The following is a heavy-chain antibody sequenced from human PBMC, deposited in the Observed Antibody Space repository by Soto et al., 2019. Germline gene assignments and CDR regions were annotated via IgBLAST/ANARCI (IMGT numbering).Heavy chain of an antibody. D-gene: IGHD1-7*01. CDR3: ARAGNWNYLKGSFDP. CDR2: ISAYNGNT. J-gene: IGHJ5*02. Sequence: ASLKVSCKSSGYTFTSYAIHWVRQAPGQGLEWMGWISAYNGNTNYAQKLQGRVTMTTDTSTSTAYMELRSLRSDDTAVYYCARAGNWNYLKGSFDPWGQGTLVTVSS. CDR1: GYTFTSYA. V-gene: IGHV1-18*01.